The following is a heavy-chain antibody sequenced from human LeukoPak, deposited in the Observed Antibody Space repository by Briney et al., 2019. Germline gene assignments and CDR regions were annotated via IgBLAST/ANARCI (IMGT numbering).Heavy chain of an antibody. J-gene: IGHJ4*02. V-gene: IGHV4-4*07. CDR2: IFISGST. CDR3: ARLQLRHCSRTSCANEFDY. D-gene: IGHD2-2*01. CDR1: GGSISIYK. Sequence: SETLSLTCTVSGGSISIYKWSWVRQPARKGLEWVGRIFISGSTNYNPSLKSRVTMSVDTSKSQFSLKLNSVTAADTAVYYCARLQLRHCSRTSCANEFDYWGQGTLVTVSS.